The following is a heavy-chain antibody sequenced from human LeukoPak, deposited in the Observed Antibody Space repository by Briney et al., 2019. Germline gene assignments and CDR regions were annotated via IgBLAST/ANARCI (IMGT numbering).Heavy chain of an antibody. Sequence: ASVKVSCKASGYTFTGYYMHWVRQAPGEGLEWMGWINPVNGGTSYAQKFQGRVTMTRDTSISTGYMELSRLRSDDTAFYYCARPLQLERLGGSLDVWGQGTTVTVFS. CDR3: ARPLQLERLGGSLDV. V-gene: IGHV1-2*02. J-gene: IGHJ6*02. CDR1: GYTFTGYY. D-gene: IGHD1-1*01. CDR2: INPVNGGT.